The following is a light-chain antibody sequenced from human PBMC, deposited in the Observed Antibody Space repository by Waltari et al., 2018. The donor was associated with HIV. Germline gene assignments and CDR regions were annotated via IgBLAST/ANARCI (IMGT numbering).Light chain of an antibody. J-gene: IGKJ2*01. CDR1: LNIRASS. Sequence: EIVLTQSPGTLSLSPGDRVSLSCRASLNIRASSVTGSQQHHGQSPRLLIFGATSRATGISDRFSGSGSGTDFTLSISRLEPEDFAVYYCHQYVASPYTFGQGTKLEIK. CDR2: GAT. CDR3: HQYVASPYT. V-gene: IGKV3-20*01.